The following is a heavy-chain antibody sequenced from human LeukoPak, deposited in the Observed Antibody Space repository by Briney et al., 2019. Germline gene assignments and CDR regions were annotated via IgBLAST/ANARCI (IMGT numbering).Heavy chain of an antibody. D-gene: IGHD2-15*01. CDR2: IYSSGSS. CDR3: ARDRYCSGGSCYYPNNWFDP. V-gene: IGHV4-4*07. Sequence: PSETLSLTCTVSGGSISDYYWSWIRQPAGKGLEWIGRIYSSGSSNYNPSLKRRVTMSVDTSKNQFYLNVNSVTAADTAVYYCARDRYCSGGSCYYPNNWFDPWGQGTLVTVSS. CDR1: GGSISDYY. J-gene: IGHJ5*02.